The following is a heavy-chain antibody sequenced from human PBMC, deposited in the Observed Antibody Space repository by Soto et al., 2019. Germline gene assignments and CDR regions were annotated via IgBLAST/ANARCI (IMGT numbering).Heavy chain of an antibody. V-gene: IGHV1-18*01. CDR1: GYTFYSHS. Sequence: QAQLVQSGAEVRKPGASVKVSCKASGYTFYSHSISWVRQAPGQGLEWMGRINADYGNTQYAQKFRGRVTMTTDTSTTTVYMELTNRRSDDTAVYYCARCIQGDYYYGMDVWGQGTTLTVSS. J-gene: IGHJ6*02. D-gene: IGHD5-18*01. CDR2: INADYGNT. CDR3: ARCIQGDYYYGMDV.